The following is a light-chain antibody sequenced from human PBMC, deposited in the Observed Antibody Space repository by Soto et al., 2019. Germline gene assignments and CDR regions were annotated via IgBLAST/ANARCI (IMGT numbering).Light chain of an antibody. J-gene: IGKJ5*01. CDR1: RFIDRY. V-gene: IGKV3-11*01. Sequence: EIVLTQSPATLSLSPGERANLSCRASRFIDRYLAWYRQIPGQAPRLLIYDASNRATGIPDRFSGGGSGTDFTLTISSLEPEDFAVYYCQQRSNLPPTFGQGTRLEIK. CDR2: DAS. CDR3: QQRSNLPPT.